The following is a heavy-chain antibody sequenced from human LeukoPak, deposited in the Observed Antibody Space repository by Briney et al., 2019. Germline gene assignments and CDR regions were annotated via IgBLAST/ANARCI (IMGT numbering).Heavy chain of an antibody. V-gene: IGHV3-23*01. CDR3: AKVDWNYEGYDY. J-gene: IGHJ4*02. CDR1: GFTFSSYA. Sequence: GGSLRLSCAASGFTFSSYAMSWVRQAPGRGLEWVSAISGSGGSTYYADSVKGRFTISRDNSKNTLYLQMNSLRAEDTAVYYCAKVDWNYEGYDYWGQGTLVTVSS. CDR2: ISGSGGST. D-gene: IGHD1-7*01.